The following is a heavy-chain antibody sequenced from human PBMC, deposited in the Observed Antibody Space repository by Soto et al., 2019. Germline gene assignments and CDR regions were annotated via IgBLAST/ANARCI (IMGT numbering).Heavy chain of an antibody. CDR2: INAGNGNT. J-gene: IGHJ4*02. D-gene: IGHD1-20*01. CDR3: ARDRSAYNWNHFDY. V-gene: IGHV1-3*01. Sequence: ASVKVSCKASGYTFTSYAMHWVRQAPGQRLEWMGWINAGNGNTKYPQKFQGRVTITRDTSASTAYMELSSLRSEDTAVYYCARDRSAYNWNHFDYWGQGTLVTVSS. CDR1: GYTFTSYA.